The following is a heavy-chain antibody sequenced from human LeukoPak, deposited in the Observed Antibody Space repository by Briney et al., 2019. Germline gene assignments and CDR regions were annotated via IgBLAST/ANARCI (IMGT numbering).Heavy chain of an antibody. D-gene: IGHD5-24*01. CDR3: ARVEMATTAGFDY. V-gene: IGHV1-69*13. CDR1: GGTFSSYA. J-gene: IGHJ4*02. Sequence: SVKVSCKASGGTFSSYAISWVRQAPGQGLEWMGGIIPIFGTANYAQKFQGRVTITADESTSTAYMELSSLRSEDTAVYYCARVEMATTAGFDYWGQGTLVTVSS. CDR2: IIPIFGTA.